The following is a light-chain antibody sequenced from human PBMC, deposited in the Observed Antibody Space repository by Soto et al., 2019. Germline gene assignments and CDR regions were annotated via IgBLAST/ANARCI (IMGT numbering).Light chain of an antibody. CDR2: EVS. V-gene: IGLV2-14*01. CDR1: SSDVGCYNY. CDR3: SSYTSSSTLV. Sequence: LTQPASVSGSPGQSITISCTGTSSDVGCYNYVSWYQQHPGKAPKLMIYEVSNRPSGVSNRFSGSKSGNTASLTISGLQAEDEADCYCSSYTSSSTLVFGTGTKVTVL. J-gene: IGLJ1*01.